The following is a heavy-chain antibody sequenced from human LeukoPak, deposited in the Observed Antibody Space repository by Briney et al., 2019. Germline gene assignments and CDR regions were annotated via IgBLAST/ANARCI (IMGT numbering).Heavy chain of an antibody. CDR1: RYSVTSFW. D-gene: IGHD3-9*01. V-gene: IGHV5-51*01. CDR3: ATRLLRYFDWSIDY. Sequence: GESLKISCKGSRYSVTSFWIGWVRQMPGKGLEWMVIIYPGDSDTRYSTSFQGPVTISADKSISTAYLQWSSLKTSDTARYYRATRLLRYFDWSIDYWGQGTLVTVSS. CDR2: IYPGDSDT. J-gene: IGHJ4*02.